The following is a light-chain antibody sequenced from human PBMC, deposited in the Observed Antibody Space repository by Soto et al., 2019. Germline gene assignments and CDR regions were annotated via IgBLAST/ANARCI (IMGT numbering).Light chain of an antibody. Sequence: QSALTQPASVSGSPGQSITISCTGTSSDVGGYSYVSWYQQHPGKAPKLMIYDISNRSSGVSNRFSGSKSGNTASLTISGLQPEDEADYYCSSYTSGSTYVFGTGTKVTVL. CDR1: SSDVGGYSY. V-gene: IGLV2-14*01. CDR3: SSYTSGSTYV. CDR2: DIS. J-gene: IGLJ1*01.